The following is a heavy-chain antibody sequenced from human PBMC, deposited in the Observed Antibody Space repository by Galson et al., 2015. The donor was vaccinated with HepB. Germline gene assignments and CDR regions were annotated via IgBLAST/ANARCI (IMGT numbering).Heavy chain of an antibody. CDR1: GFIFTNHA. V-gene: IGHV3-30*18. J-gene: IGHJ6*02. D-gene: IGHD3-10*01. Sequence: SLRLSCAASGFIFTNHAMHWVRQAPGKGLEWVAFISYDGTKKYYADSVKGRFTISRDNSKNTLYMQMDSLRAEDTAVYYCAKDVERLWFEIYGMDVWGQGTTVTVFS. CDR3: AKDVERLWFEIYGMDV. CDR2: ISYDGTKK.